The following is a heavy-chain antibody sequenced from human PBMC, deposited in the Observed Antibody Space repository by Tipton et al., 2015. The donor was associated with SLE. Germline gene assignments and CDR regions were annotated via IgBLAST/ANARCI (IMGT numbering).Heavy chain of an antibody. Sequence: TLSLTCTVSGGSITSSSYYWGWIRQPPGEGLEWIGSIYYSGSTYYNPGSTYYNPSLKSRVTISVDTSKNPVSLKLSSVTAADTAVYYCARDPSSSAYNWFDPWGQGTLVTVSS. CDR3: ARDPSSSAYNWFDP. D-gene: IGHD6-6*01. V-gene: IGHV4-39*07. CDR1: GGSITSSSYY. J-gene: IGHJ5*02. CDR2: IYYSGSTYYNPGST.